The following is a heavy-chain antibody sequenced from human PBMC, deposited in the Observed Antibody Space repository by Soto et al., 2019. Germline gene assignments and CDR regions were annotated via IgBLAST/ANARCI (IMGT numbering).Heavy chain of an antibody. D-gene: IGHD3-10*01. Sequence: QVQLVQSGAEMKKPGASVKVSCKASGYTFTSYDINWVRQATGQGLEWVGWMNPDSGNTGYAQNFQGRVTMTTNTSTSTAYMELSSLRSEDTAVYYCARRWFGDAWGQGTLVTVSS. CDR3: ARRWFGDA. CDR2: MNPDSGNT. J-gene: IGHJ5*02. V-gene: IGHV1-8*01. CDR1: GYTFTSYD.